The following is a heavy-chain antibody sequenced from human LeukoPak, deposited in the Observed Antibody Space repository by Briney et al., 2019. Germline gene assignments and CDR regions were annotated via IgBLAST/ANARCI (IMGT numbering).Heavy chain of an antibody. D-gene: IGHD3-22*01. CDR2: IYYSGST. J-gene: IGHJ4*02. CDR3: ARGDYYDSSPLEY. CDR1: GGSISSYY. Sequence: PSETLSLTCTVSGGSISSYYWSWIRQPPGKGLEWIGYIYYSGSTNYNPSLKSRVTISVDTSKNQFSLKLSSVTAADTAVYYCARGDYYDSSPLEYWGQGTLVTVSS. V-gene: IGHV4-59*01.